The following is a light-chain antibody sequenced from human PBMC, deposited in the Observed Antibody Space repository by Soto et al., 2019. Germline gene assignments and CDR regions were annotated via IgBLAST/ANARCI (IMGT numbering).Light chain of an antibody. J-gene: IGKJ2*01. CDR1: QRVSSRF. CDR3: QQYNSYPYT. V-gene: IGKV3-20*01. CDR2: GTS. Sequence: VLTQSPDTLSLSPGERATLSCRASQRVSSRFFAWYQQKPAQAPRLLIYGTSTRAAGIPDRFSGAGSGTDFTLTISRLEPEDFAVYYCQQYNSYPYTFGQGTKLEIK.